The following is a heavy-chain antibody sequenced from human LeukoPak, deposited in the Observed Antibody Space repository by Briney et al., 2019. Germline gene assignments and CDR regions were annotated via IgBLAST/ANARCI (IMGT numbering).Heavy chain of an antibody. CDR2: IYTSGST. Sequence: SETLSLTCTVSGGSISSYYWSWIRQPPGKGLEWIGRIYTSGSTNYNPSLKSRVTISVDTSKNQFSLKLSSVTAADTAVYYCAREDFGGLFAYYYYYYMDVWGKGTTVTISS. D-gene: IGHD3-10*01. CDR3: AREDFGGLFAYYYYYYMDV. V-gene: IGHV4-4*08. CDR1: GGSISSYY. J-gene: IGHJ6*03.